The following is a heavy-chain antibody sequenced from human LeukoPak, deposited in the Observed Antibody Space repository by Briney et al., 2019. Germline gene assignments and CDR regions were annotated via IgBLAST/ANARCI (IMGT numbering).Heavy chain of an antibody. CDR1: GYTFTNYD. CDR3: ARTPPNWGADY. Sequence: ASVKVSCKTSGYTFTNYDINWVRRATGQGFEWMGWMSPNSGNTGYAQKFQGRVAMTMDTSIRTAYMELSSLRSGDTAVYYCARTPPNWGADYWGQGTLVTVSS. CDR2: MSPNSGNT. V-gene: IGHV1-8*01. D-gene: IGHD7-27*01. J-gene: IGHJ4*02.